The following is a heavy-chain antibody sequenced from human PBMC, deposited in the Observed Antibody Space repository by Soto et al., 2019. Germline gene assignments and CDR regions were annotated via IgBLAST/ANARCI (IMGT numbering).Heavy chain of an antibody. J-gene: IGHJ4*02. CDR1: GFSLSASGVG. Sequence: SGPTLVNPTQTLTLTCTFSGFSLSASGVGVGWIRQPPGKALEWLALIYWDDDKRYSPSLKSRLTITKDTSKNQVVLTMTNMDPVDTATYYCAHRPSYCSGGSCYSGFDYWGQGTLVTVSS. CDR3: AHRPSYCSGGSCYSGFDY. CDR2: IYWDDDK. V-gene: IGHV2-5*02. D-gene: IGHD2-15*01.